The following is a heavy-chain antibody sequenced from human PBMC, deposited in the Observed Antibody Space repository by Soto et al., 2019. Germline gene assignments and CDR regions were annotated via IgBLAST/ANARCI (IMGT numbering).Heavy chain of an antibody. CDR3: ARATIFGVVIYYFDY. CDR1: GGSISSYY. Sequence: PSETLSLTCTVSGGSISSYYWSWIRQPAGNGLEWIGRIYTSGSTNYNPSLKSRVTMSVDTSKNQFSLKLSSVTAADTAVYYCARATIFGVVIYYFDYWGQGTLVTVSS. CDR2: IYTSGST. J-gene: IGHJ4*02. D-gene: IGHD3-3*01. V-gene: IGHV4-4*07.